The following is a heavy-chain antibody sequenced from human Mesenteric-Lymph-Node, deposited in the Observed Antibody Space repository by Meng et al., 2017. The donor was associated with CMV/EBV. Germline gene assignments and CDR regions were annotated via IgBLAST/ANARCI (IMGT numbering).Heavy chain of an antibody. CDR3: ARVRSSSEVYRYYYYYGMDV. CDR1: GGTFSSYA. V-gene: IGHV1-69*05. J-gene: IGHJ6*02. D-gene: IGHD6-6*01. CDR2: IIPIFGTA. Sequence: SVKVSCKASGGTFSSYAISWVRQAPGQGLEWMGGIIPIFGTANYAQKFQGRVTITTDESTSTAYMELSSLRSEDTAVYYCARVRSSSEVYRYYYYYGMDVWGQGTTVTVSS.